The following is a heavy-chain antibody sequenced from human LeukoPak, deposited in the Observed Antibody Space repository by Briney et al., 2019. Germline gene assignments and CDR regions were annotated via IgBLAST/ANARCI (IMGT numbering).Heavy chain of an antibody. CDR3: ARGVAAAVNFDY. CDR2: IYSGGST. Sequence: PGGSLRLSCAASGFTFSSYWMHWVRQAPGKGLEWVSVIYSGGSTYYADSVKGRFTISRHNSKNTLYLQMNSLRAEDTAVYYCARGVAAAVNFDYWGQGTLVTVSS. V-gene: IGHV3-53*04. J-gene: IGHJ4*02. CDR1: GFTFSSYW. D-gene: IGHD6-13*01.